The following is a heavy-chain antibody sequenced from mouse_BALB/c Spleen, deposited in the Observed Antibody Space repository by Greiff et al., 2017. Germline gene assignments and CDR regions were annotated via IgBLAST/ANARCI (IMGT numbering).Heavy chain of an antibody. Sequence: DVQLVESGGGLVKPGGSLKLSCAASGFTFSDYYMYWVRQTPEKGLEWVATISDGGSYTYYPDSVKGRFTISRDNAKNNLYLQMSSLKSEDTAMYYCARDGSSPYWGQGTLVTVSA. J-gene: IGHJ3*01. V-gene: IGHV5-4*02. CDR2: ISDGGSYT. CDR1: GFTFSDYY. D-gene: IGHD1-1*01. CDR3: ARDGSSPY.